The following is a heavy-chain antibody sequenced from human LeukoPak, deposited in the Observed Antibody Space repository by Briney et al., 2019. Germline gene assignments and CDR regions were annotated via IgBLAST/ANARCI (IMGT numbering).Heavy chain of an antibody. V-gene: IGHV3-48*03. D-gene: IGHD3-22*01. J-gene: IGHJ4*02. CDR1: GFTFSSYE. Sequence: PGGSLRLSCAASGFTFSSYEMNWVRQAPGKGLEWVSYISSSGSTIYYADSVKGRFTISRDNAKNSLYLQMHSLRAEATAVYYCARVFSYYYDSSGYLNWGQGTLVTVSS. CDR3: ARVFSYYYDSSGYLN. CDR2: ISSSGSTI.